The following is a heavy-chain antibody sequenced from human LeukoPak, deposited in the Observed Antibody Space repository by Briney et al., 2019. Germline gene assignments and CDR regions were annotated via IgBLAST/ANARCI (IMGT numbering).Heavy chain of an antibody. CDR3: ARDRIDLRYCSGGSCYLDY. D-gene: IGHD2-15*01. Sequence: GGSLRLSCAASGFTFSSFDMHWVRQAPGKGLEWVAVIWYDGSNKYYADSVKGRFTISRDNSKNTLYLQMNSLRAEDTAVYYCARDRIDLRYCSGGSCYLDYWGQGTLVTVSS. V-gene: IGHV3-33*01. CDR1: GFTFSSFD. J-gene: IGHJ4*03. CDR2: IWYDGSNK.